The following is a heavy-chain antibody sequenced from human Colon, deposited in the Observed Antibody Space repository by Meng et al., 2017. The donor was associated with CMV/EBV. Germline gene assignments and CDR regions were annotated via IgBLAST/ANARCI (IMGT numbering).Heavy chain of an antibody. CDR2: ITADGRYT. D-gene: IGHD6-13*01. V-gene: IGHV3-23*01. Sequence: LTLSWAASGFIFSTDTMTWVRQAPGKGLEWVSLITADGRYTSYAASVKGRFTISRDNSKSTLYLQMNNLRPEDTAVYFCAKGQQLGDSWGQGTLVTVSS. CDR3: AKGQQLGDS. CDR1: GFIFSTDT. J-gene: IGHJ4*02.